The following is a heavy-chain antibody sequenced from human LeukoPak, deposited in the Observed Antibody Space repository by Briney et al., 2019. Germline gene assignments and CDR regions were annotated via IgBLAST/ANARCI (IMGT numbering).Heavy chain of an antibody. Sequence: SQTLSLTCTVSGGSISSGDYYWSWIRQPPGTGLEWIGYIYYSGSTYYNPSLKSRVTLSVDTSNNQFSLKLSSVTAADTAVYYCAREALRPSRWFDPWGQGTLVTVSS. J-gene: IGHJ5*02. D-gene: IGHD4-17*01. V-gene: IGHV4-30-4*01. CDR2: IYYSGST. CDR3: AREALRPSRWFDP. CDR1: GGSISSGDYY.